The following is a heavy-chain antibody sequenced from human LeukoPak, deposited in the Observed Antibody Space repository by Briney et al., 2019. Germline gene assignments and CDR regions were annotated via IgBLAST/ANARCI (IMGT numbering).Heavy chain of an antibody. J-gene: IGHJ4*02. CDR1: GFTFSTYW. Sequence: PGGSLRLSCTASGFTFSTYWMSWVRQAPGKGPEWVANIKQDGSEKYYVDSVKGRFTISRDNAKNSLYLQVDSLRADDTAVYYCARDKLHGPTLLDYWGQGTLVTVSS. CDR2: IKQDGSEK. D-gene: IGHD2-21*01. CDR3: ARDKLHGPTLLDY. V-gene: IGHV3-7*01.